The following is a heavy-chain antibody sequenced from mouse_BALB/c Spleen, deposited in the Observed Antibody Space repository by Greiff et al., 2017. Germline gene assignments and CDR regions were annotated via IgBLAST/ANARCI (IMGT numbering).Heavy chain of an antibody. CDR3: ARNYRYDYYAMDY. CDR2: IDPENGNT. CDR1: GFNIKDYY. D-gene: IGHD2-14*01. Sequence: EVQLKESGAELVRPGALVKLSCKASGFNIKDYYMHWVKQRPEQGLEWIGWIDPENGNTIYDPKFQGKASITADTSSNTAYLQLSSLTSEDTAVYYCARNYRYDYYAMDYWGQGTSVTVSS. V-gene: IGHV14-1*02. J-gene: IGHJ4*01.